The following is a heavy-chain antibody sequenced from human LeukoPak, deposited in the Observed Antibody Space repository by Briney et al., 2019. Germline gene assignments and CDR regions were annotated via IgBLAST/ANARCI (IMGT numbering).Heavy chain of an antibody. CDR1: GYTFTNYD. J-gene: IGHJ4*02. CDR3: ATDSGYYDSSGYSDY. V-gene: IGHV1-24*01. CDR2: FDPEDGET. Sequence: ASVKVSCKTSGYTFTNYDINWVRQAPGKGLEWMGGFDPEDGETIYAQKFQGRVTMTEDTSTDTAYMELSSLRSEDTAVYYCATDSGYYDSSGYSDYWGQGTLVTVSS. D-gene: IGHD3-22*01.